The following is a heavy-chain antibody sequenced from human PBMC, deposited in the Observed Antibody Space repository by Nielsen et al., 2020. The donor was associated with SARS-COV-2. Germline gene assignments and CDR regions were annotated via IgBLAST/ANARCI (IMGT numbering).Heavy chain of an antibody. CDR2: VFYSGST. V-gene: IGHV4-39*07. J-gene: IGHJ5*02. D-gene: IGHD5-18*01. CDR3: VRGRTGHSFGLGLDP. Sequence: SETLSLTCTVSGGSISRSTYYWGWIRQPTGKGLEWIGNVFYSGSTYYNPSLKSRVTMSVDTSKNQFSLNLNSVTAADTGVYYCVRGRTGHSFGLGLDPWGQGTLVTVSS. CDR1: GGSISRSTYY.